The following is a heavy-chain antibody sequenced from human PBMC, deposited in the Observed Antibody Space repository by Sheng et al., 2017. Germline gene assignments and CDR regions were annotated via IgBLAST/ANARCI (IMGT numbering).Heavy chain of an antibody. J-gene: IGHJ6*03. CDR3: ARVYCPTCDFWSGSNYMDV. Sequence: QVQLVQSGAEVKKPGSSVKVSCKASGGTFSSYAISWVRQAPGQGLEWMGGIIPILGIANYAQKFQGRVTITADKSTSTAYMELSSLRSEDTAVYYCARVYCPTCDFWSGSNYMDVWGKGTTVTVSS. CDR2: IIPILGIA. CDR1: GGTFSSYA. D-gene: IGHD3-3*01. V-gene: IGHV1-69*04.